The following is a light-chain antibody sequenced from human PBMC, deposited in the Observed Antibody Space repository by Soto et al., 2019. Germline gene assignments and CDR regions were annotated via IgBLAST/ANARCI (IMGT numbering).Light chain of an antibody. Sequence: EIVMTQSPATLSVSPGERATLSCRASQSVSIDLAWYQQTPGQAPRLLIYGASNRATGIPDRFSGSGSGTDFTLTISRLEPEDFAVYYCQQRRNFPRTFGQGTRLEIK. CDR2: GAS. CDR3: QQRRNFPRT. J-gene: IGKJ5*01. V-gene: IGKV3-11*01. CDR1: QSVSID.